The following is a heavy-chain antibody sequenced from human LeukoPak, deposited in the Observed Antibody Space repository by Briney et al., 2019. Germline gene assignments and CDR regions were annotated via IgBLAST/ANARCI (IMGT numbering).Heavy chain of an antibody. J-gene: IGHJ2*01. V-gene: IGHV3-30*19. CDR2: ISYDGSNK. D-gene: IGHD3-10*01. CDR3: ARGGVQWYFDL. Sequence: PGGSLRLSCAASGFIFDTYGMHWVRQAPGKGLEWVAVISYDGSNKYYADSVKGRFTISRDNSKNTLYLQMNSLRAEDTAVYYCARGGVQWYFDLWGRGTLVTVSS. CDR1: GFIFDTYG.